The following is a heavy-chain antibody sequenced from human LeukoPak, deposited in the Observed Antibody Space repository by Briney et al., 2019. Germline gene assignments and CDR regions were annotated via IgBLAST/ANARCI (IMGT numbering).Heavy chain of an antibody. Sequence: PGGSLSLSGSASGCTFTIYSMHWVRQPPGKGLEYVSAIWSNGGTTYYADSVKGRLFISRDNSKNTLFLQLSSLRPEDTAVYYCVRDDVYYYDSSGYPHWGQGTLVTVSS. J-gene: IGHJ1*01. CDR3: VRDDVYYYDSSGYPH. D-gene: IGHD3-22*01. V-gene: IGHV3-64D*06. CDR1: GCTFTIYS. CDR2: IWSNGGTT.